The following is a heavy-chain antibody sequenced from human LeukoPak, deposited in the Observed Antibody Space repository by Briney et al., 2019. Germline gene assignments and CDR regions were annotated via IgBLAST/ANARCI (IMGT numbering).Heavy chain of an antibody. J-gene: IGHJ4*02. Sequence: GGSLRLSCAASGFTFSSYSMKWVRQAPGKGLEWVSSISSSSSYIYYADSVKGRFTISRDNAKNSLYLQMNSLRAEDTAVYYCAREPGDGDYPEGYFDYWGQGTLVTVSS. CDR2: ISSSSSYI. V-gene: IGHV3-21*01. CDR3: AREPGDGDYPEGYFDY. CDR1: GFTFSSYS. D-gene: IGHD4-17*01.